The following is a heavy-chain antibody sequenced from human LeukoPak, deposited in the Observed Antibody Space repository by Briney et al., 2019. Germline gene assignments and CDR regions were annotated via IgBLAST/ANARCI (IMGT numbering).Heavy chain of an antibody. CDR2: ISSSGANI. CDR1: GFTFSSYT. V-gene: IGHV3-21*01. D-gene: IGHD3-3*01. CDR3: ARVLYNFGASMDV. Sequence: GGPLRLSCAASGFTFSSYTMNWVRQAPGKGLEWVSSISSSGANIQYADSVKGRFTISRDNAEKSLRLQMSSLRAEDTAVYYCARVLYNFGASMDVWGIGTTVTVSS. J-gene: IGHJ6*04.